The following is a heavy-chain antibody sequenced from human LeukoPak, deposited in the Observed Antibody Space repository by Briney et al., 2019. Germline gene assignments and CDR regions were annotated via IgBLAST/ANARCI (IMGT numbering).Heavy chain of an antibody. D-gene: IGHD3-3*01. Sequence: PGGSLRLSCAASGFTFSSYEMNWVRQAPGKGLEGGSYISSSGSTKYYADSVKGRFTIYRDNAKNSLYLQMNSLRAEDTAVYYCAGAAQYYDFWSDYYGFEPWGQGTLVTVSS. V-gene: IGHV3-48*03. CDR2: ISSSGSTK. CDR3: AGAAQYYDFWSDYYGFEP. CDR1: GFTFSSYE. J-gene: IGHJ5*02.